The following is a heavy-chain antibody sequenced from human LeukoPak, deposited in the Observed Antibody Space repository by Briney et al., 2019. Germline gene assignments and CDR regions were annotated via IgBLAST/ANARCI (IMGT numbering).Heavy chain of an antibody. J-gene: IGHJ6*02. CDR1: GGSISSSSYY. D-gene: IGHD6-19*01. Sequence: PSETLSLTCTDSGGSISSSSYYWGWIRQPPGKGLEWIGSIYYSGSTYYNPSLKSRVTISVDTSKNQFSLKLSSVTAADTAVYYCARQNSSGWYYYYYYGMDVWGQGTTVTVSS. V-gene: IGHV4-39*01. CDR3: ARQNSSGWYYYYYYGMDV. CDR2: IYYSGST.